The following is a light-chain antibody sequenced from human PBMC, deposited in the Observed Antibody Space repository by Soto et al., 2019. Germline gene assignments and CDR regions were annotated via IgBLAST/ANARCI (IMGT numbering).Light chain of an antibody. CDR3: GTWDNSLSVVV. CDR1: SSNIGSNV. Sequence: QSVLTQPPSVSAAPGQKVTISCSGSSSNIGSNVVSWYQQVPGTAPRLLTYDDTKRASGIPDRFSGSKSCSSATLGITGLQTGDEADYYCGTWDNSLSVVVFGGGTQLTVL. V-gene: IGLV1-51*02. J-gene: IGLJ2*01. CDR2: DDT.